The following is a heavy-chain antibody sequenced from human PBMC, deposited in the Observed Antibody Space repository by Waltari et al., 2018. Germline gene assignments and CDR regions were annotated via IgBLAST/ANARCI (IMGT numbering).Heavy chain of an antibody. Sequence: QVQLVQSGAEVKKPGASVQVSCKASGYTFTSYGISWVRQAPGQGLEWIGWIRAYNGNTNYAQKFQGRVTMTTDTATSTAYMELRSRRSDDTAVYYCAITYYYGSGAWGSFDYWGQGTLVTVSS. J-gene: IGHJ4*02. V-gene: IGHV1-18*01. D-gene: IGHD3-10*01. CDR1: GYTFTSYG. CDR3: AITYYYGSGAWGSFDY. CDR2: IRAYNGNT.